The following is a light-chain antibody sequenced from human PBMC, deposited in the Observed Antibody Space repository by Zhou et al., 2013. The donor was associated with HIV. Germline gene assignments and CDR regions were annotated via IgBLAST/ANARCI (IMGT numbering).Light chain of an antibody. J-gene: IGKJ3*01. V-gene: IGKV1-6*01. CDR1: QDIRDE. Sequence: AIQMTQSPSSLSASAGDRVTITCRASQDIRDELAWYQQKPGTVPKLLIYAASTLQSGVPSRFIGSGSGTYFTLTINGLRPEDFATYYCQKYNSAPLTFGPGTKVDIK. CDR3: QKYNSAPLT. CDR2: AAS.